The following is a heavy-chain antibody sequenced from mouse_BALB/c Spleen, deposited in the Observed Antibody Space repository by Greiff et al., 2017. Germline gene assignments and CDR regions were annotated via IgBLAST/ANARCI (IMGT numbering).Heavy chain of an antibody. CDR1: GYSITSDYA. V-gene: IGHV3-2*02. D-gene: IGHD2-2*01. J-gene: IGHJ4*01. CDR2: ISYSGST. CDR3: ARGWLRGAMDY. Sequence: EVKLEESGPGLVKPSQSLSLTCTVTGYSITSDYAWNWIRQFPGNKLEWMGYISYSGSTSYNPSLKSRISITRDTSKNQFFLQLNSVTTEDTATYYCARGWLRGAMDYWGQGTSVTVSS.